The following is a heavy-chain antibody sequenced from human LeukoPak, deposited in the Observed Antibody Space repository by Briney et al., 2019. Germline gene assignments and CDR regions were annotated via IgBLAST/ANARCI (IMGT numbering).Heavy chain of an antibody. D-gene: IGHD3-22*01. V-gene: IGHV4-31*03. J-gene: IGHJ6*02. CDR3: ARDSSPGYYDSSGYSDYGMDV. Sequence: PSETLSLTCTVSGGSISSGGYYWSRIRQHPGKGMEWIGYIYYSGSTYYNPSHKSRVTISVDTSKNQFSLELSSVTAADTAVYYCARDSSPGYYDSSGYSDYGMDVWGQGTTVTVSS. CDR2: IYYSGST. CDR1: GGSISSGGYY.